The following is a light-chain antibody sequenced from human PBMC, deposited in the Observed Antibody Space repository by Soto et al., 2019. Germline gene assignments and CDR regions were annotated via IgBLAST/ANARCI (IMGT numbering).Light chain of an antibody. CDR3: QHYYGFFLT. CDR1: QSISNW. Sequence: DSQMTQSPSTLSASVGDRVTISCRASQSISNWLAWYQQKPGQAPKLLIYDASSLERGVPSRFSGSGSGTEFTLTISSLQPDDFAPYYGQHYYGFFLTFGGGTKVEIK. CDR2: DAS. V-gene: IGKV1-5*01. J-gene: IGKJ4*01.